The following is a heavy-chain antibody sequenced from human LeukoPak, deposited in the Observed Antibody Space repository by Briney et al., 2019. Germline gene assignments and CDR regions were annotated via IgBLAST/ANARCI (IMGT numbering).Heavy chain of an antibody. CDR1: GFTFSSYA. D-gene: IGHD3-22*01. Sequence: QPGGSLRLSCAASGFTFSSYAMSWVRQAPGKGLEWVSAISGSGGSTYCADSVKGRFTISRDNSKNTLYLQMNSLRAEDTAVYYCAKDYYDSSGYPGYWGQGTLVTVSS. J-gene: IGHJ4*02. V-gene: IGHV3-23*01. CDR3: AKDYYDSSGYPGY. CDR2: ISGSGGST.